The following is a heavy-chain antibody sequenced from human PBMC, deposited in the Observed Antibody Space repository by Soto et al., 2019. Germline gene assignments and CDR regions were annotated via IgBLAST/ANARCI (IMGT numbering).Heavy chain of an antibody. CDR2: IYYSGST. D-gene: IGHD3-3*01. CDR1: GGSISRSSYY. CDR3: ARVLRCLSPPDNMDV. Sequence: SEALSLTCTVSGGSISRSSYYWGWIRQPPGKGLEWIGSIYYSGSTYYNPSLKSRVTISVDTSKNQFSLKLSSVTAADTAVYYCARVLRCLSPPDNMDVWGKGTTVTVSS. J-gene: IGHJ6*03. V-gene: IGHV4-39*01.